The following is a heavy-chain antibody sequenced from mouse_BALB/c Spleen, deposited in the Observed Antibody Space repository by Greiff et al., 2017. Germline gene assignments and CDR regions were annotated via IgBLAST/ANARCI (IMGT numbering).Heavy chain of an antibody. Sequence: EVKLMESGGDLVKPGGSLKLSCAASGFTFSSYGMSWVRQTPDKRLEWVATISSGGSYTYYPDSVKGRFTISRDNAKNTLYLQMSSLKSEDTAMYYCARLPYDYEDYYAMDYWGQGTSVTVSS. J-gene: IGHJ4*01. CDR1: GFTFSSYG. D-gene: IGHD2-4*01. V-gene: IGHV5-6*01. CDR2: ISSGGSYT. CDR3: ARLPYDYEDYYAMDY.